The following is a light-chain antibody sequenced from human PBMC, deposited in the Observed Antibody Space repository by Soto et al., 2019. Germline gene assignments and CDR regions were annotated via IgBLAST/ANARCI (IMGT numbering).Light chain of an antibody. J-gene: IGKJ4*01. CDR2: DAF. CDR1: QSVSSS. V-gene: IGKV3-11*01. Sequence: EIVLTQSPATLSLSPGERATLSCRASQSVSSSLAWYQQKPGQAPRLLIYDAFNRATGIPARFSGSGSGTDFTLTISSLEPEDFAVYYCQQRSIWLTFGGGTKVEIK. CDR3: QQRSIWLT.